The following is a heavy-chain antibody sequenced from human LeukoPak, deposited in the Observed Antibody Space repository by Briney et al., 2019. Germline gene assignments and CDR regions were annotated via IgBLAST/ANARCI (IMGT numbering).Heavy chain of an antibody. J-gene: IGHJ4*02. CDR3: ARDLSVAGNWFGY. V-gene: IGHV3-30*04. CDR1: GFTVSSNS. CDR2: ISYDGSNK. D-gene: IGHD6-19*01. Sequence: GGSLRLSCTVSGFTVSSNSMSWVRQAPGKGLEWVAVISYDGSNKYYADSVKGRFTISRDNSKNTLYLQMNSLRAEDTAVYYCARDLSVAGNWFGYWGQGTLVTVSS.